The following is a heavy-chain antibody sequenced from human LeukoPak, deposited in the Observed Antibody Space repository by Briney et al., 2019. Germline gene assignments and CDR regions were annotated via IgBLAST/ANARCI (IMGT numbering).Heavy chain of an antibody. CDR2: IKQDGSEK. CDR3: ARFVYDYGDYFLDY. V-gene: IGHV3-7*03. Sequence: GGSLRLSCAASGFTFSSYWMSWVRQAPGKGLEWVASIKQDGSEKYYVDSVKGRFTISRDNAKNSLYLQMNSLRAEDTAVYYCARFVYDYGDYFLDYWGQGTLVTVSS. CDR1: GFTFSSYW. J-gene: IGHJ4*02. D-gene: IGHD4-17*01.